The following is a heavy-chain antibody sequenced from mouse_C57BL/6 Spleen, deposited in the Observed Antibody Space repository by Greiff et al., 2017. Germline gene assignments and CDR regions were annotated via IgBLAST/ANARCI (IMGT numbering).Heavy chain of an antibody. D-gene: IGHD2-4*01. CDR1: GYTFTSYD. J-gene: IGHJ3*01. Sequence: QVQLQQSGPELVKPGASVKLSCKASGYTFTSYDINWVKQRPGQGLEWIGWIYPRDGSTKYNEKFKGKATLTVDTSSSTAYMELHSLTSEDSAVYFCAYDYDGGPFAYWGQGTLVTVSA. CDR3: AYDYDGGPFAY. CDR2: IYPRDGST. V-gene: IGHV1-85*01.